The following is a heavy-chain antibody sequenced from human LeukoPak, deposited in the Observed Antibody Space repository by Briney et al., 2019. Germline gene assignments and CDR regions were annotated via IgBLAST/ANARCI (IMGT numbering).Heavy chain of an antibody. D-gene: IGHD5-18*01. CDR3: ARLSDTAMGMLGTSLDN. V-gene: IGHV5-51*01. CDR1: GYSFTSYW. CDR2: MYPGDSDT. Sequence: GESLKISCKGSGYSFTSYWIGWVRQMPGKGLEWMGIMYPGDSDTRYSPSFQGQVTISADKSISTAYLQWSSLKASDTAMYYCARLSDTAMGMLGTSLDNWGQGTLVTVSS. J-gene: IGHJ4*02.